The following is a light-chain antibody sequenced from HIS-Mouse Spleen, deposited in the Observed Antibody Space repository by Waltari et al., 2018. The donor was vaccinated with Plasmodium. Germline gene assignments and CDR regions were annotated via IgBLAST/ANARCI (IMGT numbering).Light chain of an antibody. CDR3: QQSYRSPLT. CDR2: AAS. Sequence: DIQMTQSPSSLSASVGDRVTVTCRAKQSISSYLNWYQQKPGKAPKLLIYAASRLQSGVPYRFSGSGSGTDFTLTISSLETEDFATYYCQQSYRSPLTFGGGTKVEIK. J-gene: IGKJ4*01. V-gene: IGKV1-39*01. CDR1: QSISSY.